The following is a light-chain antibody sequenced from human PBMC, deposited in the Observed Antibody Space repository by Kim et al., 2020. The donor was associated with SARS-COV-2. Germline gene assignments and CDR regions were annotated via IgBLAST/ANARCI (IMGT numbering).Light chain of an antibody. J-gene: IGKJ1*01. V-gene: IGKV1-5*03. Sequence: DIQMTQSPSTLSASVGDRVTITCRASQRISHWLAWYQQKPGKAPKLLIYKASNLETGVPSRFSGIGSGTEFTLTISGLQPDDFATYYCQQYNSFPGTFCQRTKMDIK. CDR2: KAS. CDR1: QRISHW. CDR3: QQYNSFPGT.